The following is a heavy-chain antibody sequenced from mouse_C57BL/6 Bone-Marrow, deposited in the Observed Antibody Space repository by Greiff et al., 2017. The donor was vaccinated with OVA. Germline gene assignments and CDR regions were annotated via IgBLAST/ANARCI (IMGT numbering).Heavy chain of an antibody. V-gene: IGHV5-15*01. CDR3: ARRDYLYAMDY. Sequence: EVHLVESGGGLVQPGGSLKLSCAASGFTFSDYGMAWVRQAPRKGPEWVAFISNLAYSIYYADTVTGRFTISRENAKNTLYLEMSSLRSEDTAMYYCARRDYLYAMDYWGQGTSVTVSS. CDR1: GFTFSDYG. CDR2: ISNLAYSI. J-gene: IGHJ4*01. D-gene: IGHD5-5*01.